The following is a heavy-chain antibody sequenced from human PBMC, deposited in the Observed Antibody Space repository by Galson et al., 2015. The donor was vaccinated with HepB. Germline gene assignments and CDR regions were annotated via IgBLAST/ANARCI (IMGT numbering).Heavy chain of an antibody. V-gene: IGHV3-30*02. CDR3: AKGGQYSSGWYDLDY. J-gene: IGHJ4*02. Sequence: SLRLSCAASGFTFSSYGMHWVRQAPGKGLEWVAFIRYDGSNKYYADSVKGRFTISRDNSKNTLYLQMNSLRAEDTAVYYCAKGGQYSSGWYDLDYWGQGTLVTVSS. D-gene: IGHD6-19*01. CDR1: GFTFSSYG. CDR2: IRYDGSNK.